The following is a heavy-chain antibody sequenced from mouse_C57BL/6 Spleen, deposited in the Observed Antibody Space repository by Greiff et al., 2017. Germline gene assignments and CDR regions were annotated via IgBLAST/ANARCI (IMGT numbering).Heavy chain of an antibody. J-gene: IGHJ1*03. V-gene: IGHV14-1*01. D-gene: IGHD1-1*01. Sequence: DVKLQESGAELVRPGASVKLSCTASGFNIKDYYMHWVKQRPEQGLEWIGRIDPEDGDTEYAPKFQGKATMTADTSSNTAYLQLSSLTSEDTAVYYCTTTTVVATKWYFDVWGTGTTVTVSS. CDR1: GFNIKDYY. CDR2: IDPEDGDT. CDR3: TTTTVVATKWYFDV.